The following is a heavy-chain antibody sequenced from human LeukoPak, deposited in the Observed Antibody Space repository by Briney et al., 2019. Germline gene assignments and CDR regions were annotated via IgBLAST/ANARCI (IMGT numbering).Heavy chain of an antibody. Sequence: GRPLRLSCAASGFTFSSYGMHWVRQAPGKGLEWVAVISYDGSNKYYADSVKGRFTISRDNSKNTLYLQMNSLRAEDTAVYYCAKGDYCSGGSCYRNAFDIWGQGTMVTVSS. CDR3: AKGDYCSGGSCYRNAFDI. D-gene: IGHD2-15*01. V-gene: IGHV3-30*18. CDR2: ISYDGSNK. CDR1: GFTFSSYG. J-gene: IGHJ3*02.